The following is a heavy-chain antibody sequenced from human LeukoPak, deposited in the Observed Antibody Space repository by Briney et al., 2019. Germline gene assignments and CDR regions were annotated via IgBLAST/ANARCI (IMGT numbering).Heavy chain of an antibody. V-gene: IGHV3-21*01. CDR3: ARVKYQLLWAAFDI. Sequence: GGSLRLSCAASGFTFSSYSMNWVRQAPGKGLEWVSSISSSSSYIYYADSVKGRFTISRDNAKNSLYLQMNSLRAEDTAVYYCARVKYQLLWAAFDIWGQGTMVTVSS. CDR2: ISSSSSYI. CDR1: GFTFSSYS. D-gene: IGHD2-2*01. J-gene: IGHJ3*02.